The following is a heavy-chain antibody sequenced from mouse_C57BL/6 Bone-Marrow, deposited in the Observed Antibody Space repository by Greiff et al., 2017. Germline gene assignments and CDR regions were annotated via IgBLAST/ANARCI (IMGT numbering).Heavy chain of an antibody. CDR3: TRWGANWALFDY. V-gene: IGHV1-5*01. Sequence: EVQLQESGTVLARPGASVKMSCKTSGYTFTSYWMHWVKQRPGQGLEWIGAIYPGNSDTSYNQKFKGKAKLTAVTSASTAYMELSSLTNEDAAVYYGTRWGANWALFDYWGQGTTLTVSS. J-gene: IGHJ2*01. CDR2: IYPGNSDT. CDR1: GYTFTSYW. D-gene: IGHD4-1*01.